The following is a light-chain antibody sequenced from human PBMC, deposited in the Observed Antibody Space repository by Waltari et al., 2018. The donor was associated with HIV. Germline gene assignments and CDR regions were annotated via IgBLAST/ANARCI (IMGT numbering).Light chain of an antibody. CDR1: SPNIGHNA. V-gene: IGLV1-36*01. Sequence: QSVLTQPPSVSEAPRQRATISCSGSSPNIGHNAVNWYQNRPGTAPKLLLYYDDLLPSGVSDRFSGSKSGTSASLAISGLQSEDDADYYCAAWDDSLNGYVFGTGTKVTVL. CDR2: YDD. CDR3: AAWDDSLNGYV. J-gene: IGLJ1*01.